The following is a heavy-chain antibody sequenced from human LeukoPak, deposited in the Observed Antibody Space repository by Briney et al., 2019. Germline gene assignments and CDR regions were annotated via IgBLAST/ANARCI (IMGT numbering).Heavy chain of an antibody. CDR2: ISHSSSPT. D-gene: IGHD3-10*01. Sequence: GGSLRLSCSASGFTFSTYSLTWVRQAPGKGPEWVSYISHSSSPTYYTYSVKGRFTISRDNAKNSLYLQMNSLRAEDTAVYYCARDRMYYYGSGSPNYFDYWGQGTLVTVSS. CDR1: GFTFSTYS. V-gene: IGHV3-48*04. J-gene: IGHJ4*02. CDR3: ARDRMYYYGSGSPNYFDY.